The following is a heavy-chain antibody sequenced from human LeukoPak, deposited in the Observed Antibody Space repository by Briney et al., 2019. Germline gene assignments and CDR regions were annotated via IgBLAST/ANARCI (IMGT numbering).Heavy chain of an antibody. CDR3: ASLYFYGSGSFPNY. CDR1: GGSISTRYYY. CDR2: THDSGST. Sequence: PSETLSLTCAVSGGSISTRYYYWGWIRQPPGKGLEWIGTTHDSGSTYYSPSLKSQVTISVDTSNNQFSLKLSSVTAGDTAVYYCASLYFYGSGSFPNYWGQGILVTVST. D-gene: IGHD3-10*01. J-gene: IGHJ4*02. V-gene: IGHV4-39*01.